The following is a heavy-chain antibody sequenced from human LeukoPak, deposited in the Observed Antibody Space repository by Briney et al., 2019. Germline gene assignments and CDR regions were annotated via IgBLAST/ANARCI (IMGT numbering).Heavy chain of an antibody. CDR2: ISGSGGST. J-gene: IGHJ3*02. V-gene: IGHV3-23*01. CDR1: GFTFSSYA. CDR3: ATDPITMVRDDAFDI. D-gene: IGHD3-10*01. Sequence: GGSLRLSCAASGFTFSSYAMSWVRLAPGKGLEWVSGISGSGGSTYYADSVKGRFTISRDNSKNTLYLQMNSLRAEDTAVYYCATDPITMVRDDAFDIWGQGTMVTVSS.